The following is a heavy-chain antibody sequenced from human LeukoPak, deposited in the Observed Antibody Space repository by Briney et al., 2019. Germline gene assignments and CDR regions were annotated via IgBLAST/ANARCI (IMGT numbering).Heavy chain of an antibody. CDR3: ARNLMGYSSSWYGAFDI. Sequence: SETLSLTCTVSGGSISSYYWSWIRQPPGKGLEWIGYIYYSGSTNYNPSLKSRVTISVDTSKNQFSLKLSSVTAADTAVYYCARNLMGYSSSWYGAFDIWGQGTMVTVSS. CDR1: GGSISSYY. CDR2: IYYSGST. D-gene: IGHD6-13*01. V-gene: IGHV4-59*01. J-gene: IGHJ3*02.